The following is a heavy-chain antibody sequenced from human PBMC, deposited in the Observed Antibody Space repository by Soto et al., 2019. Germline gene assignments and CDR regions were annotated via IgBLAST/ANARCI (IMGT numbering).Heavy chain of an antibody. CDR3: ARDRYCSSTSCWDYYYYYGMDV. CDR2: IIPIFGTA. J-gene: IGHJ6*02. Sequence: GASVKVSCKASGGTFSSYAISWVRQAPGQGLEWMGGIIPIFGTANYAQKFQGRVTITADESTSTAYMELSSLRSEDTAVYYCARDRYCSSTSCWDYYYYYGMDVWGQGTTVTVS. D-gene: IGHD2-2*01. V-gene: IGHV1-69*13. CDR1: GGTFSSYA.